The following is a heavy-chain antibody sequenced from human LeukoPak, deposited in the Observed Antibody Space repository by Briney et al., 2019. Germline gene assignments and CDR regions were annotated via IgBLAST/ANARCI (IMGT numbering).Heavy chain of an antibody. J-gene: IGHJ6*02. CDR2: IYYSGST. Sequence: NPSETLSLTCTVSGGSVSSGSYYWSWIRQPPGKGLEWIGYIYYSGSTNYNPSLKSRVTISVDTSKNQFSLKLSSVTAADTAVYYCARESGSITMIVGEYYGMDVWGQGTTVTVSS. V-gene: IGHV4-61*01. CDR1: GGSVSSGSYY. D-gene: IGHD3-22*01. CDR3: ARESGSITMIVGEYYGMDV.